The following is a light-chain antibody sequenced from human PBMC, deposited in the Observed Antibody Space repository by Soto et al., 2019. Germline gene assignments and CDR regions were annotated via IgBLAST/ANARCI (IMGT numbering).Light chain of an antibody. V-gene: IGKV3-15*01. CDR3: QQYSKWPLT. CDR2: SAS. CDR1: QSVSSY. Sequence: EIVMTQSPATLSVSPGERATLSRRASQSVSSYLAWYQQKPGQAPRLLIYSASTRATGIPARFSGSGSGTEFILTISSLQSEDFAVYYCQQYSKWPLTFGGGTKVEIK. J-gene: IGKJ4*01.